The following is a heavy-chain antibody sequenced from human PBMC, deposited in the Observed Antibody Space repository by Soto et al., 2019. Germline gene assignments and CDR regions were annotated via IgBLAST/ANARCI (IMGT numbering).Heavy chain of an antibody. CDR2: INHSGST. J-gene: IGHJ6*01. CDR3: ARGRGYSYGYITNYSYAMDD. V-gene: IGHV4-34*01. CDR1: GGSFSGYY. D-gene: IGHD5-18*01. Sequence: SETLSLTCAVYGGSFSGYYWSWIRQPPGKGLEWIGEINHSGSTNYNPSLKSRVTISVDTSKNQFSLKLSSVTAADTAVYYCARGRGYSYGYITNYSYAMDDWGQ.